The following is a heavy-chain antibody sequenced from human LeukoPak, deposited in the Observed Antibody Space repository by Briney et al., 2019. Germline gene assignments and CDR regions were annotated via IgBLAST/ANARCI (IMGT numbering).Heavy chain of an antibody. J-gene: IGHJ3*02. CDR3: AKDIQSGSSGYMGLDAFDI. Sequence: GRSLRLSCAASGFTFDDYAMHWVRQAPGKGLEGVSGISWNSGSIGYADSVKGRFTISRDNAKNSLYLQMNSLRAEDMALYYCAKDIQSGSSGYMGLDAFDIWGQGTMVTVSS. V-gene: IGHV3-9*03. D-gene: IGHD3-22*01. CDR1: GFTFDDYA. CDR2: ISWNSGSI.